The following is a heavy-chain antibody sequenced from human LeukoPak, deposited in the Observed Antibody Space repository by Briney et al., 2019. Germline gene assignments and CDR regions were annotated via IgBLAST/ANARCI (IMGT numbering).Heavy chain of an antibody. V-gene: IGHV4-4*07. CDR2: IYTSGST. D-gene: IGHD5-24*01. CDR3: ARGWDYYYYYGMDV. J-gene: IGHJ6*02. CDR1: GGSISSYY. Sequence: SETLSLTCTVSGGSISSYYWNWIRQPAGKGLEWIGRIYTSGSTNYNPSLKSRVTMSVDTSKNQFSLKLSSVTAADAAVYYCARGWDYYYYYGMDVWGQGTTVTVSS.